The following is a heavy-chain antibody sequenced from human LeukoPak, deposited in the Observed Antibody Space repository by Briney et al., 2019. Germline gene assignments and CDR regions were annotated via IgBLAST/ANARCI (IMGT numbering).Heavy chain of an antibody. V-gene: IGHV1-69*13. J-gene: IGHJ4*02. CDR3: ARVRDYYDSSGYYCLDY. CDR2: IIPIFGTA. D-gene: IGHD3-22*01. CDR1: GGTFSSYA. Sequence: ASVKVSCKASGGTFSSYAISWVRQAPGQGLEWMGGIIPIFGTANYAQKFQGRVTITADESTSTACMELSSLRSEDTAVYYCARVRDYYDSSGYYCLDYWGQGTLVTVSS.